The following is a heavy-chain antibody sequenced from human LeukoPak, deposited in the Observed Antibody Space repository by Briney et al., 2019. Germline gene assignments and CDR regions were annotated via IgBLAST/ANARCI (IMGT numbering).Heavy chain of an antibody. Sequence: SETLSLTCTVAGGSISSYYWSWIRQPPGKGLEWIGYIYYSGSTNYNPSLKSRVTISVDTSKNQFSLKLSSVTAADTAVYYCAVGAFYAFDIWGQGTMVTVSS. J-gene: IGHJ3*02. CDR2: IYYSGST. V-gene: IGHV4-59*01. CDR1: GGSISSYY. D-gene: IGHD1-26*01. CDR3: AVGAFYAFDI.